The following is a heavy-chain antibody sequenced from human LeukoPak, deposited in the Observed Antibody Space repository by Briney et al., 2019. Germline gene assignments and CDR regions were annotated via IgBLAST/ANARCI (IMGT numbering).Heavy chain of an antibody. D-gene: IGHD2-21*02. CDR1: GSTFDDCG. CDR2: INWNGGST. V-gene: IGHV3-20*04. Sequence: GGSLRLSCAASGSTFDDCGMSWVRQAPGRGLEWVSGINWNGGSTYYADSVKGRFTISRDNSKNTLYLQMNSLRAEDTAVYYCLVTAIDFDYWGQGTLVTVSS. CDR3: LVTAIDFDY. J-gene: IGHJ4*02.